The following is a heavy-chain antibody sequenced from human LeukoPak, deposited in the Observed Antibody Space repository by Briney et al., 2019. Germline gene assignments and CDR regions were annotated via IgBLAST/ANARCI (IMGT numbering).Heavy chain of an antibody. CDR1: GVSISSGGYY. J-gene: IGHJ5*02. D-gene: IGHD3-3*01. CDR3: AREQRRFLEWLMGWFDP. Sequence: SETLSLTCTVSGVSISSGGYYWSWIRQHPGKGLEWIGYIYYSGSTYYNPSLKSRVTISVDTSKNQFSLKLSSVTAADTAVYYCAREQRRFLEWLMGWFDPWGQGTLVTVSS. V-gene: IGHV4-31*03. CDR2: IYYSGST.